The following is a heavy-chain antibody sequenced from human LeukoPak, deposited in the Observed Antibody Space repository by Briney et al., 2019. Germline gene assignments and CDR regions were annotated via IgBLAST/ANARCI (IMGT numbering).Heavy chain of an antibody. CDR2: IIPIFGTA. D-gene: IGHD1-26*01. V-gene: IGHV1-69*01. Sequence: ASVKVSCKASGGTFSSYAISWVRQPPGQGLEWMGGIIPIFGTANYAQKFDGRVTVTADESTSTAYMELSSLRSEDTAVYYCARPNRGSYYYSFDYWGQGTLVTVSS. J-gene: IGHJ4*02. CDR3: ARPNRGSYYYSFDY. CDR1: GGTFSSYA.